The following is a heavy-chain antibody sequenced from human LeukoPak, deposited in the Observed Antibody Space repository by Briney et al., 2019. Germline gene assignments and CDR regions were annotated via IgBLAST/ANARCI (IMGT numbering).Heavy chain of an antibody. CDR2: INPNSGGT. Sequence: GASVKVSCKASGYTFTGYYMHWVRQAPGQGLEWMGWINPNSGGTNYAQKFQGWVTMTTDTSTSTAYMELRSLRSDDTAVYYCARGVSSGWTDWFDPWGQGTLVTVSS. J-gene: IGHJ5*02. V-gene: IGHV1-2*04. CDR3: ARGVSSGWTDWFDP. CDR1: GYTFTGYY. D-gene: IGHD6-19*01.